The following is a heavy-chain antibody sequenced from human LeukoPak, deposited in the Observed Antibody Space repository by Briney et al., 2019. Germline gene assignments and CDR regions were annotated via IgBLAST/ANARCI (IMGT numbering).Heavy chain of an antibody. Sequence: GGSLRLSCEASQFTFSRFAMSWIRQAPGTGLEWVSTLSGSGTATYYADSVKGRFTISRDNSKDTLYLQMDNLRADDTAVYYCAKHLGSHSFLFYYMDVWGTGTSVIVSS. CDR2: LSGSGTAT. J-gene: IGHJ6*03. V-gene: IGHV3-23*01. D-gene: IGHD2-15*01. CDR1: QFTFSRFA. CDR3: AKHLGSHSFLFYYMDV.